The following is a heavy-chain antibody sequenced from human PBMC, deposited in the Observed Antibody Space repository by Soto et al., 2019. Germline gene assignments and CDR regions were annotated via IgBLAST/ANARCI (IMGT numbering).Heavy chain of an antibody. CDR1: GGSISSYY. D-gene: IGHD4-17*01. V-gene: IGHV4-59*01. J-gene: IGHJ4*02. Sequence: SETLSLTCTVSGGSISSYYWSWIRQPPGKGLEWIGYIYYSGSTNYNPSLKSRVTISVDTSKNQFSLKLSSVTAADTAVYYCARDPYGWPDYWGQGTLVTVSS. CDR2: IYYSGST. CDR3: ARDPYGWPDY.